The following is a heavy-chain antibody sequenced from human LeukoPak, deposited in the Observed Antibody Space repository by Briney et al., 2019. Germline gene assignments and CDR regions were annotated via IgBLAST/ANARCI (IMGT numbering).Heavy chain of an antibody. J-gene: IGHJ3*02. V-gene: IGHV3-33*01. D-gene: IGHD3-3*01. CDR2: IWYDGSNK. Sequence: PGRSLRLSCAASGFTFSSYGMHWVRQAPGKGLEWVAVIWYDGSNKYYADSVEGRFTISRDNSKNTLYLQMNSLRAEDTAVYYCARDAKTIFGVVILGPDAFDIWGQGTMVTVSS. CDR1: GFTFSSYG. CDR3: ARDAKTIFGVVILGPDAFDI.